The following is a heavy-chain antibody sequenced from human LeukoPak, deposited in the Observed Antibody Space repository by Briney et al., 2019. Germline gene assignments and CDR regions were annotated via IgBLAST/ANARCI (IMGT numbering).Heavy chain of an antibody. CDR1: GFTFSTYA. CDR3: ARDPNGDYIGAFDM. V-gene: IGHV3-23*01. CDR2: ISAGGGSA. J-gene: IGHJ3*02. D-gene: IGHD4-17*01. Sequence: GGSLRLSCTASGFTFSTYAMMWVRQTPGKGLEWVSDISAGGGSAHYADSVTGRFTISRDNSKHSLFLQMNSLRAEDTAVYYCARDPNGDYIGAFDMWGPGTMVTVSS.